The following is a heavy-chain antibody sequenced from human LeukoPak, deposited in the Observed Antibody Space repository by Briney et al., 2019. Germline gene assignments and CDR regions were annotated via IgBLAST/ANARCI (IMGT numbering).Heavy chain of an antibody. V-gene: IGHV3-7*01. CDR1: EFEPTYYW. Sequence: PGGSLRLSCVALEFEPTYYWITWVRRAPGKGLEWVANINPDGSESFYLDSVRGRFTISRDNAKKSLYLQMNSLRAEDTAVYYCAAFLGTVSGSYTVPGGLLVWGKGTTVSVSS. CDR2: INPDGSES. D-gene: IGHD3-16*01. CDR3: AAFLGTVSGSYTVPGGLLV. J-gene: IGHJ6*04.